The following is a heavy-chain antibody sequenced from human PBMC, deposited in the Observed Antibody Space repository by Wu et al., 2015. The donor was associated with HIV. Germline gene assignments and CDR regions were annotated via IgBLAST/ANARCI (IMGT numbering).Heavy chain of an antibody. V-gene: IGHV1-69*12. CDR3: ARIAVAASGRTSSGGVDYFDY. D-gene: IGHD6-19*01. Sequence: QVQLVQSGAEVKKPGSSVKVSCKASGGTFSSYAISWVRQAPGQGLEWMGGIIPIFGTANYAQKFQGRVTITADESTSTAYMELSSLRSEDTAVYYCARIAVAASGRTSSGGVDYFDYVGPGEPWSPSPQ. CDR2: IIPIFGTA. CDR1: GGTFSSYA. J-gene: IGHJ4*02.